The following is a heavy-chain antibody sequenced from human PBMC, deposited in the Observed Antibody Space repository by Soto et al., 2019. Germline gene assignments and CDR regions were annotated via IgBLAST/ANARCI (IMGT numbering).Heavy chain of an antibody. Sequence: ASVKVSCKASGYTFTGYYMHWVRQAPGQGLEWMGWINTNSGGTNYAQKFQGRVTMTRDTSISTAYMELSRLRSDDTAVYYCARALITIFGVVKPLYGMDVWGQGTTVTVSS. V-gene: IGHV1-2*02. CDR3: ARALITIFGVVKPLYGMDV. J-gene: IGHJ6*02. CDR1: GYTFTGYY. D-gene: IGHD3-3*01. CDR2: INTNSGGT.